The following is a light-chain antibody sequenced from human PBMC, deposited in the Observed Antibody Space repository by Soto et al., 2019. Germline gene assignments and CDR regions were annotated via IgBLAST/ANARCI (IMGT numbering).Light chain of an antibody. CDR1: QVIANY. CDR2: AAS. Sequence: DIQMTQSPSSLSASVGDRVTITCRASQVIANYLAWYQQKPGTAPKLLIYAASSLHSGVPSRFGGSGSGTDFTLTINSLQPEDVATYYCQKYSNAPWTFGQGTKVDIK. CDR3: QKYSNAPWT. V-gene: IGKV1-27*01. J-gene: IGKJ1*01.